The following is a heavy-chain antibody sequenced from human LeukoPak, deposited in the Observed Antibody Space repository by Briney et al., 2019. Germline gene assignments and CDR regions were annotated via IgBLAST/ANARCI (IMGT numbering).Heavy chain of an antibody. V-gene: IGHV1-2*04. CDR2: INPNSGGT. D-gene: IGHD6-13*01. J-gene: IGHJ4*02. CDR3: ARDSSSSWRRGLDY. Sequence: ASVKVSCKASGYTSTGYYMHWVRQAPGQGLEWMGWINPNSGGTNYAQKFQGWVTMTRDTSISTAYMELSRLRSDGTAVYYCARDSSSSWRRGLDYWGQGTLVTVSS. CDR1: GYTSTGYY.